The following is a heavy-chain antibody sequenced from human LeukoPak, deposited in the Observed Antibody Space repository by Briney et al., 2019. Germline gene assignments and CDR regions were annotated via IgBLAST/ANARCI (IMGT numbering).Heavy chain of an antibody. V-gene: IGHV4-39*07. CDR3: ARGTMVGEMATISFDY. CDR1: GGSISSSSYY. D-gene: IGHD5-24*01. Sequence: PSETLSLTCTVSGGSISSSSYYWGWIRQPPGKGLEWIGGINHSGSTNYNPSLKSRVTISVDTSKNQFSLKLSSVTAADTAVYYCARGTMVGEMATISFDYWGQGTLVTVSS. CDR2: INHSGST. J-gene: IGHJ4*02.